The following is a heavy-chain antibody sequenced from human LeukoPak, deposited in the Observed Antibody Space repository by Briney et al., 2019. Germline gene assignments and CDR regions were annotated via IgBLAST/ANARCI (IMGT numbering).Heavy chain of an antibody. CDR1: GGSISRYY. CDR3: ASRGVVRGISYYFDY. CDR2: IYSGNT. Sequence: PSETLSLTCTVSGGSISRYYWSWIRQPPGKGLEWIGYIYSGNTNYNPSLKSRVTISIDTSKNQFSLKLTSVTAADTAVYYCASRGVVRGISYYFDYWGQGTLVTVSS. J-gene: IGHJ4*02. V-gene: IGHV4-59*01. D-gene: IGHD3-10*02.